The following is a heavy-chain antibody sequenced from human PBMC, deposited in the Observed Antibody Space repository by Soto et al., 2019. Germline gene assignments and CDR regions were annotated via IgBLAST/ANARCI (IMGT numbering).Heavy chain of an antibody. J-gene: IGHJ3*02. CDR1: GFTVSSNY. Sequence: GGSLRLSCAASGFTVSSNYMSWVRQAPGKGLEWVSVIYSGGSTYYADSVKGRFTTSRDNSKNTLYLQMNSLRAEDTAVYYCARYLGEVEQQLATDAFDIWGQGTMVTVSS. V-gene: IGHV3-53*01. CDR2: IYSGGST. CDR3: ARYLGEVEQQLATDAFDI. D-gene: IGHD6-13*01.